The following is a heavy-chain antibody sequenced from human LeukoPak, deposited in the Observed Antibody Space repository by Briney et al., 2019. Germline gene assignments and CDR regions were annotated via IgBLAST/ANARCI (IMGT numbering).Heavy chain of an antibody. CDR1: GYTFTGYY. J-gene: IGHJ5*02. CDR2: INPKGGGT. V-gene: IGHV1-2*02. D-gene: IGHD3-22*01. Sequence: GASVKVSCKTSGYTFTGYYMHWVRQAPGQGLEWMGWINPKGGGTNYAQKFQGRVTMTRDTSMRTAYMELSRLTYDDTAVYYCARFYDTSAYYRSIWFDPWGQGTLVTVSS. CDR3: ARFYDTSAYYRSIWFDP.